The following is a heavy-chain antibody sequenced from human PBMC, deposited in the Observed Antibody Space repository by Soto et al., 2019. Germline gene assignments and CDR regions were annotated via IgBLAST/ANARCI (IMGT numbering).Heavy chain of an antibody. D-gene: IGHD6-19*01. V-gene: IGHV3-23*01. CDR3: AKADGEQWLLPHLDK. CDR2: ISCCGGST. J-gene: IGHJ4*02. CDR1: GGSISSYY. Sequence: EPLSLTCTVSGGSISSYYWTWIRQAPWEGLEWVSGISCCGGSTSYADSVKGRFSIARDDSTNTLSLQMNNLRVEDTAQYYCAKADGEQWLLPHLDKWGQGTLVTVSS.